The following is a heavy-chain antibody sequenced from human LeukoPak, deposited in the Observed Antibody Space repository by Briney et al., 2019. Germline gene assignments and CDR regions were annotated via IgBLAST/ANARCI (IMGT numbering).Heavy chain of an antibody. D-gene: IGHD7-27*01. J-gene: IGHJ3*02. CDR3: VRDANWGLDALDI. V-gene: IGHV6-1*01. CDR1: GDSVSCNSDV. Sequence: SPTLSLTCAISGDSVSCNSDVWNWIRQSPSRGLEWLGRAYYRSKWLFDYAVSMKSRLTITPDTPKNQFSLQLNSVTSEDTAVHYCVRDANWGLDALDIWGPGTMVTVSS. CDR2: AYYRSKWLF.